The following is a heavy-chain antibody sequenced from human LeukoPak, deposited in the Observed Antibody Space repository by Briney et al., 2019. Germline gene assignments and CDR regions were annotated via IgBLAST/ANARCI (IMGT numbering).Heavy chain of an antibody. CDR1: GYSFTSYW. J-gene: IGHJ6*02. Sequence: GESLKISCKGSGYSFTSYWIGWVRQMPGKGLEWTGIIYPGDSDTRYSPSFQGQVTISADKSISTAYLQWSSLKASDTAMYYCARRLGYGSGSFSYYYGMDVWGQGTLVTVSS. CDR3: ARRLGYGSGSFSYYYGMDV. V-gene: IGHV5-51*01. D-gene: IGHD3-10*01. CDR2: IYPGDSDT.